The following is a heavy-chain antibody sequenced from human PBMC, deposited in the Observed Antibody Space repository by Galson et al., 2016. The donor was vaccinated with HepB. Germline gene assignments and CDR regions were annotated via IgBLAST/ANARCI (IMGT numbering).Heavy chain of an antibody. Sequence: SLRLSCAASGFTFSSYGMHWVRQAPGKGLEWVALISSDGSNKYYADSVKGRFTISRDNSKNTLYLQMNSLRAEDTAVYYCAKDLGDSSSGGIFGVVTNYFRNYGMDVWGQGTTVTVSS. CDR3: AKDLGDSSSGGIFGVVTNYFRNYGMDV. D-gene: IGHD3-3*01. V-gene: IGHV3-30*18. CDR2: ISSDGSNK. J-gene: IGHJ6*02. CDR1: GFTFSSYG.